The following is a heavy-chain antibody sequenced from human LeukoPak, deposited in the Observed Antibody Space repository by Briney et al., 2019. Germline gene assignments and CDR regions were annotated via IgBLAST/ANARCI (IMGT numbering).Heavy chain of an antibody. CDR3: AKTSRGYSYGLKYFDY. CDR1: GFTFSSYG. V-gene: IGHV3-30*18. D-gene: IGHD5-18*01. J-gene: IGHJ4*02. Sequence: QPGRSLRLSCAASGFTFSSYGMHWVRQAPGKGLEGVAVISYDGSNKYYADSVKGRFTISRDNSKNTLYLQMNSLRAEDTAVYYCAKTSRGYSYGLKYFDYWGQGTLVTVSS. CDR2: ISYDGSNK.